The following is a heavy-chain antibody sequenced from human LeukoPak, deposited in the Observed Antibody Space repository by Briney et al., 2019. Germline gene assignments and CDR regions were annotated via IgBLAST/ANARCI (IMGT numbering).Heavy chain of an antibody. D-gene: IGHD3-10*01. J-gene: IGHJ4*02. Sequence: SETLSLTCAIYGGPLSGYSWSWIRQPPGKGLEWIGEINDRGSTTYNPSFQSRPSMSLDTSRNQFSLTLGSVTAADTAVYFCARSGRYQIYWGQGTLVTVSS. CDR3: ARSGRYQIY. V-gene: IGHV4-34*01. CDR1: GGPLSGYS. CDR2: INDRGST.